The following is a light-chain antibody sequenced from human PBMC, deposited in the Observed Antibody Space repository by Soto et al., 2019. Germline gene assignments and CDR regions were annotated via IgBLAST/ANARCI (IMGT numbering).Light chain of an antibody. CDR3: QQYNDWPPRLP. V-gene: IGKV3-15*01. J-gene: IGKJ3*01. CDR2: GAS. Sequence: EIVMTQSPATLSVSPGERATLSCRASQSVSSNLAWYQQKPGQAPRLLIYGASTKATGIPARFSGSGSGTEYALTISDLQSEGFVVYYGQQYNDWPPRLPFGPGTKVDIK. CDR1: QSVSSN.